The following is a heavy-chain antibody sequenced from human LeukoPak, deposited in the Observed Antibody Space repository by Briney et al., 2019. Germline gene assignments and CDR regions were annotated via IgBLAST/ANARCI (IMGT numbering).Heavy chain of an antibody. V-gene: IGHV3-30*18. CDR2: ISYDGSNK. J-gene: IGHJ4*02. D-gene: IGHD5-12*01. CDR1: GFIYCSYD. Sequence: GRPLRLSCAASGFIYCSYDMHWLPNAPGKALEGVGDISYDGSNKYYADSVKGRFTISRDNSKNTLYLQMNSLRAEDTAVYYCAKPTDADSGYDLGGFDYWGQGTLVTVSS. CDR3: AKPTDADSGYDLGGFDY.